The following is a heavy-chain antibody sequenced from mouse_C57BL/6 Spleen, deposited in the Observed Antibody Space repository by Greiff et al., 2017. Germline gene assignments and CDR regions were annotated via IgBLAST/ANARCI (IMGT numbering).Heavy chain of an antibody. CDR2: IYPGDGDT. J-gene: IGHJ2*01. V-gene: IGHV1-82*01. D-gene: IGHD2-4*01. CDR3: ARSGDYVLFDY. Sequence: VQLQQSGPELVKPGASVKISCKASGYAFSSSWMNWVKQRPGKGLEWIGRIYPGDGDTNYNGKFKGKATLTADKSSSTAYMQLSSLTSEDSAVYFCARSGDYVLFDYWGKGTTLTVSS. CDR1: GYAFSSSW.